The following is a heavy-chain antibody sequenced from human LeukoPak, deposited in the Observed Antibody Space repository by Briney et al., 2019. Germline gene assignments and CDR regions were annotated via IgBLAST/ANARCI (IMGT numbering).Heavy chain of an antibody. D-gene: IGHD3-3*01. CDR2: IYDSGST. J-gene: IGHJ6*02. CDR1: GGSISSYY. CDR3: ARDLGVLNYYYYGMDV. Sequence: PSETLSLTCTVSGGSISSYYWSWIRQPPGKGLEWIGYIYDSGSTNYNPSLKSRVTISVDTSKNQFSLKLSSVTAADTAVYYCARDLGVLNYYYYGMDVWGQGTLVTVSS. V-gene: IGHV4-59*01.